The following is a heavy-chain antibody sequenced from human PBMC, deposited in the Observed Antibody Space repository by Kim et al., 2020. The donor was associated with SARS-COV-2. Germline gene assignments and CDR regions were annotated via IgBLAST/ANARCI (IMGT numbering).Heavy chain of an antibody. V-gene: IGHV3-23*01. J-gene: IGHJ4*02. D-gene: IGHD2-21*02. CDR3: AKFPLKGANCGGDFSWY. Sequence: VKGRFTISRDNSKNTLYLQMNSLRAEDTAVYFCAKFPLKGANCGGDFSWYWGQGALVTVSS.